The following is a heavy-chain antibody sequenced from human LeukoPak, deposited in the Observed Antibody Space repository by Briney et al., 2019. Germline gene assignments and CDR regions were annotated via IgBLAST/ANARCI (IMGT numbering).Heavy chain of an antibody. J-gene: IGHJ4*02. CDR3: ARGPTNGQAFDY. Sequence: GGSLRLSCTVSGFTVSSNSMSWVRQAPGKGLEWVASIREDGSEKTYVDSVKGRLTVSRDNAKNSLSLQMDSLRAEDTAVYYCARGPTNGQAFDYWGQGTLVTVSS. V-gene: IGHV3-7*01. D-gene: IGHD2-8*01. CDR1: GFTVSSNS. CDR2: IREDGSEK.